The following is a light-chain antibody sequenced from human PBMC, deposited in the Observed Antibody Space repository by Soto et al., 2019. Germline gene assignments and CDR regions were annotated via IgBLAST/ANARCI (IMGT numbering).Light chain of an antibody. Sequence: KLTITCLASQGIGNWLAWYQQKPGKAPKLLIYAVSSLQSGVPSRFSGLGSGTDITLACSSRLPEDLASCYMRLANRLPCACGQGTQLDIK. V-gene: IGKV1-12*01. CDR2: AVS. J-gene: IGKJ5*01. CDR1: QGIGNW. CDR3: RLANRLPCA.